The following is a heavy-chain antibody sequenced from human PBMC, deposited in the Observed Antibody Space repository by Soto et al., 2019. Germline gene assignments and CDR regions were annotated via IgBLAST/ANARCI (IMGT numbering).Heavy chain of an antibody. CDR2: ISAHNGNK. CDR1: GYTFTSYG. V-gene: IGHV1-18*01. D-gene: IGHD3-10*01. CDR3: ARXXXYFDY. J-gene: IGHJ4*02. Sequence: QVQLVQSGAEVKKPGASVKVSCKASGYTFTSYGISWVRQAPGQGLEWMGWISAHNGNKKYAQKLQGRVTMTTDTXXXXXXXXXXXXXXXXXXXYYXARXXXYFDYWGQGTLVTVSS.